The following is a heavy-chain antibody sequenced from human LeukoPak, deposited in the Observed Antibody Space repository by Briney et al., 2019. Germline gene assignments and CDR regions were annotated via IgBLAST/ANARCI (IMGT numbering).Heavy chain of an antibody. D-gene: IGHD3-3*01. CDR3: ARDDFWSGYRAFDI. Sequence: WEPLSLTCTASGGSISGYYWSWLRQPAGRGLEWFGRIYTGGSTYYTHSLKSRVTMSVDTSKNQLSLKLSSLTAADTAVYYCARDDFWSGYRAFDIWGHGTMVTVSS. CDR1: GGSISGYY. V-gene: IGHV4-4*07. J-gene: IGHJ3*02. CDR2: IYTGGST.